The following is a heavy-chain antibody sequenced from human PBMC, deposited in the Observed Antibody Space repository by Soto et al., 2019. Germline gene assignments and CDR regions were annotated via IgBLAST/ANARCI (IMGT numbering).Heavy chain of an antibody. CDR2: INSDGSST. CDR1: GFTFSSYW. CDR3: ARDRTGIAAAGFLRIFPTNDAFDI. J-gene: IGHJ3*02. Sequence: GGSLRLSCAASGFTFSSYWMHWVRQAPGKGLVWVSRINSDGSSTSYADSVKGRFTISRDNAKNTLYLQMNSLRAEDTAVYYCARDRTGIAAAGFLRIFPTNDAFDIWGQGTMVTVSS. V-gene: IGHV3-74*01. D-gene: IGHD6-13*01.